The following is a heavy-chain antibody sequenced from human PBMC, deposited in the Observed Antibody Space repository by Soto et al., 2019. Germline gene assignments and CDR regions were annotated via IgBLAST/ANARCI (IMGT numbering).Heavy chain of an antibody. CDR3: ARGGAYCSSGSCKRHDAVDI. J-gene: IGHJ3*02. V-gene: IGHV1-18*01. Sequence: VKVSCKASGYTFTSYGISWVRQAPGQELEWMGWINAYNGNTNYAQKFQGRVTTTRDTSISTAYMERSRLGADDTAVYYCARGGAYCSSGSCKRHDAVDIWGQGTMVTVSS. D-gene: IGHD2-15*01. CDR1: GYTFTSYG. CDR2: INAYNGNT.